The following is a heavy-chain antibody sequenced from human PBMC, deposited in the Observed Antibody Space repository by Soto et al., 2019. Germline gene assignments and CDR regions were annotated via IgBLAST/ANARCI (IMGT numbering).Heavy chain of an antibody. CDR1: GYTFTTYA. J-gene: IGHJ4*02. Sequence: ASVKVSCKASGYTFTTYAMHWVRQAPGQRLEWMGWINVGNGNTKYSQKFPGRVTITRDTSATTAYMEMSSLRSEDTAVYYCARGPAGYYDRAGYFPYYCDYWGQGTLVTVSS. CDR2: INVGNGNT. CDR3: ARGPAGYYDRAGYFPYYCDY. D-gene: IGHD3-22*01. V-gene: IGHV1-3*01.